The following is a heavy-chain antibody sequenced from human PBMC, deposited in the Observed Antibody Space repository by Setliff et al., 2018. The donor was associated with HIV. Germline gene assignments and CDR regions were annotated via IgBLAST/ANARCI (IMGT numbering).Heavy chain of an antibody. Sequence: SETLSLTCNVSGDSVSGSNWWTWVRRSPQKGMEWIGEVYHSGATNYNPSLKSRVAMSVDKSENQFSLRLNSVTAADTAVYYCARRPPPLQFLDSPSYYMDVWGKGTTVTVSS. D-gene: IGHD3-3*01. CDR3: ARRPPPLQFLDSPSYYMDV. V-gene: IGHV4-4*02. CDR2: VYHSGAT. CDR1: GDSVSGSNW. J-gene: IGHJ6*03.